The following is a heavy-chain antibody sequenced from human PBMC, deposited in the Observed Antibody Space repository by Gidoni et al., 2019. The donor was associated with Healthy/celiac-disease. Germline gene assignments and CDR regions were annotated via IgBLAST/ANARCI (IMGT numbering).Heavy chain of an antibody. V-gene: IGHV3-23*01. CDR3: AKDLPASGIAARVVGIDY. CDR1: GFTFSSYA. D-gene: IGHD6-6*01. CDR2: ISGSGGST. Sequence: EVQLLESGGGLVQPGGSLRLSCAASGFTFSSYAMSWVRQAPGKGLEWVSAISGSGGSTYYADSVKGRFTISRDNSKNTLYLQMNSLRAEDTAVYYCAKDLPASGIAARVVGIDYWGQGTLVTVSS. J-gene: IGHJ4*02.